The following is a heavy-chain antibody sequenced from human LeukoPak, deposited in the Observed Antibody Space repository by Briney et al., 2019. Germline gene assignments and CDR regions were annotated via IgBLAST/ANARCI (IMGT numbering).Heavy chain of an antibody. CDR3: ARDLNRYFDY. V-gene: IGHV3-33*01. CDR2: IWYDGSFK. J-gene: IGHJ4*02. Sequence: PGGSLRLSCAASGFTFSSYGMHWVRQAPGKGLEWVAVIWYDGSFKFYADSVKGRFTISRDSSKNTLYLQMNSLRAEDTAVYYCARDLNRYFDYWGQGTLVTVSS. CDR1: GFTFSSYG.